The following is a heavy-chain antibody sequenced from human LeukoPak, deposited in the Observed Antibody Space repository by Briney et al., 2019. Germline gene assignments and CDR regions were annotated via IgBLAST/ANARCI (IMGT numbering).Heavy chain of an antibody. Sequence: GGSLRLSCAASGFTFRSYGMHWVRQAPGKGLEWVAFIRYDGTNKYQADSVKGRFTISRDNSKNTLYLQMNSLRAEDTAVYYCAKDRDYSNYVHYYFDYWGQGTLVTVSS. V-gene: IGHV3-30*02. J-gene: IGHJ4*02. CDR1: GFTFRSYG. CDR2: IRYDGTNK. CDR3: AKDRDYSNYVHYYFDY. D-gene: IGHD4-11*01.